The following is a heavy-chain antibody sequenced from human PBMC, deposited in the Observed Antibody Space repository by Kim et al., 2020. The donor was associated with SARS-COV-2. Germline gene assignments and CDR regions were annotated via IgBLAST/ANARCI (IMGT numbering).Heavy chain of an antibody. CDR3: ARIMSGVLRNFDWLPLLDY. V-gene: IGHV3-30*04. CDR1: GFTFSSYA. D-gene: IGHD3-9*01. CDR2: ISYDGSNK. J-gene: IGHJ4*02. Sequence: GGSLRLSCSASGFTFSSYAMHWVRQAPGMGLEWVAVISYDGSNKYYPDSVKGRFTISRDNFKNTLYLQMNSLRAEDTAVYYCARIMSGVLRNFDWLPLLDYWGQGTLVTVSS.